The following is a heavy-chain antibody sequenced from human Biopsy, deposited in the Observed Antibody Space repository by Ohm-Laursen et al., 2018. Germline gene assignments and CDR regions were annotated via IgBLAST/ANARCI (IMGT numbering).Heavy chain of an antibody. Sequence: DTLSLTCTVSGDSINSSYWSWIRQAPGKGLEWNGFISNSGNTNYNPSLKSRVTISADTSKNQFSLKLGSVTVADTAVFYCARRGSGGRSFDYWGQGSLVTVSS. D-gene: IGHD2-15*01. CDR2: ISNSGNT. J-gene: IGHJ4*02. CDR1: GDSINSSY. V-gene: IGHV4-59*08. CDR3: ARRGSGGRSFDY.